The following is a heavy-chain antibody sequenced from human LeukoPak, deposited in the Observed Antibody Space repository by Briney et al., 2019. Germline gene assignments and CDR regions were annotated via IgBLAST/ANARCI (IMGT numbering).Heavy chain of an antibody. CDR3: ARRSTMIVVFDYYYYMDV. V-gene: IGHV3-48*04. D-gene: IGHD3-22*01. CDR1: GFTFNSYS. CDR2: ISSSSSTI. Sequence: GGSLRLSCAASGFTFNSYSMNWVRQAPGKGLEWVSYISSSSSTIYYADSVKGRFTISRDNAKNSLYLQMNSLRAEDTAVYYCARRSTMIVVFDYYYYMDVWGKGTTVTVSS. J-gene: IGHJ6*03.